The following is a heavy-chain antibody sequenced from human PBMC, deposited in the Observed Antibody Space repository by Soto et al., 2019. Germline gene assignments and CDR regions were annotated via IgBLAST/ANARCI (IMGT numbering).Heavy chain of an antibody. V-gene: IGHV3-23*01. CDR1: GFTFSSYA. CDR3: EKDLLTPRIMITFGGVIVFHAVDI. D-gene: IGHD3-16*02. CDR2: ISGSGGST. J-gene: IGHJ3*02. Sequence: EVQLLESGGGLVQPGGSLRLSCAASGFTFSSYAMSWVRQAPGKGLEWVSAISGSGGSTYYADSVKGRFTISRDNSKNTLYLQMNSLRAEDTAVYYCEKDLLTPRIMITFGGVIVFHAVDIWGQGTMVTVSS.